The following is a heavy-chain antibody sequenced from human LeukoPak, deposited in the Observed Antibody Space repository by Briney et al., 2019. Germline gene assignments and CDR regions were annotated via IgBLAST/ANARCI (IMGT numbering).Heavy chain of an antibody. V-gene: IGHV3-21*01. CDR3: ARRLRPWGGSFDP. CDR1: GFTFSSYS. Sequence: PGGSLRLSCAASGFTFSSYSMNWVRQAPGKGLEWVSSISSSSSYIYYADSVKGRFTISRDNAKNSLYLQMNSLRAEDTAVYYCARRLRPWGGSFDPWGQGTLVTVSS. D-gene: IGHD3-16*01. J-gene: IGHJ5*02. CDR2: ISSSSSYI.